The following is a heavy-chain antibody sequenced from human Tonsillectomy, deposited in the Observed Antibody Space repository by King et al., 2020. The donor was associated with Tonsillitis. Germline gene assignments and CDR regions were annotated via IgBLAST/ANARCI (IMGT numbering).Heavy chain of an antibody. CDR3: AKGDYYDSSGYELFDY. V-gene: IGHV3-23*04. CDR1: GFTFSSYA. J-gene: IGHJ4*02. Sequence: VQLVESGGNLIQPGGSLRLSCAASGFTFSSYAMSWVRQGPGKGLQWVSGISGSGRWTNYADSVKGRFTISRDNSKNTLYLQMNSLRAEDTALYYCAKGDYYDSSGYELFDYWGQGTLVTVSS. D-gene: IGHD3-22*01. CDR2: ISGSGRWT.